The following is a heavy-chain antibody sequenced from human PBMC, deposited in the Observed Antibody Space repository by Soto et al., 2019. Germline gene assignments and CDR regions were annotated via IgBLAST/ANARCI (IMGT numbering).Heavy chain of an antibody. J-gene: IGHJ4*02. D-gene: IGHD2-2*01. CDR1: GGSISSSYYY. Sequence: SETLSLTCSVSGGSISSSYYYWGWIRQPPGKGLEWIGSIYYSGSTYYNPSLKSRVTISVDTSKNQFSLKLSSVTAADTAVYYCARSHLGSCSSTSCYSLDYWGQGTLVTVSS. CDR2: IYYSGST. CDR3: ARSHLGSCSSTSCYSLDY. V-gene: IGHV4-39*01.